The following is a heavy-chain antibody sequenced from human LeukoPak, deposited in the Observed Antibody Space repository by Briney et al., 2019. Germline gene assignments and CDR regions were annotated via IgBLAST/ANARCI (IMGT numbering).Heavy chain of an antibody. CDR1: GFTFATSA. D-gene: IGHD1-26*01. CDR2: ISYDGNNK. Sequence: GRSLRLSCAASGFTFATSAMHWVRQAPDKGLEWVAVISYDGNNKYYADSVKGRFTISRDNAKNSMYLQMNSLRAEDTAVYYCARDRLTSGSYFFDYWGQGTLVTVSS. CDR3: ARDRLTSGSYFFDY. J-gene: IGHJ4*02. V-gene: IGHV3-30*04.